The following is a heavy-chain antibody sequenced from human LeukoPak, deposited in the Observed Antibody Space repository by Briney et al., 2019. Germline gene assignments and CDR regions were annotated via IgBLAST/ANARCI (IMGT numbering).Heavy chain of an antibody. D-gene: IGHD3-22*01. CDR1: GGSISSGGYY. CDR2: IYYSGGT. J-gene: IGHJ6*02. V-gene: IGHV4-31*03. Sequence: SETLSLTCTVSGGSISSGGYYWSWIRQHPGKGLEWIGYIYYSGGTYYNPSLKSRVTISVDTSKNQFSLKLSSVTAADTAVYYCARYYYDSSGYLPYYYYGMDVWGQGTTVTVSS. CDR3: ARYYYDSSGYLPYYYYGMDV.